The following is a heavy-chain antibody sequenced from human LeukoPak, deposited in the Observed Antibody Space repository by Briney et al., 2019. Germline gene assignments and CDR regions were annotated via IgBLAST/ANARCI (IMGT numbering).Heavy chain of an antibody. Sequence: NPGGSLRLSCAASGFTFSSYSMNWVRQAPGKGLEWVSSISSSSSYIYYADSVKGRLTISRDNAKNSLYLQMNSLRAEDTAVYYCARETRGYSYGNFDYWGQGTLVTVSS. V-gene: IGHV3-21*01. D-gene: IGHD5-18*01. CDR3: ARETRGYSYGNFDY. J-gene: IGHJ4*02. CDR2: ISSSSSYI. CDR1: GFTFSSYS.